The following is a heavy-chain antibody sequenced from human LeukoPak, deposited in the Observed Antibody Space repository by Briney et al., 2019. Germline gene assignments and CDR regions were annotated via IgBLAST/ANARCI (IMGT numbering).Heavy chain of an antibody. V-gene: IGHV3-23*01. D-gene: IGHD2-2*01. CDR1: GFTFSSYA. CDR2: ISGSGGST. CDR3: AKCKYQLLDAGPGMDV. J-gene: IGHJ6*02. Sequence: GGSLRLSCAASGFTFSSYAMSWVRQAPGKGLERVSAISGSGGSTYYADSVKGRFTISRDNSKNTLYLQMNSLRAEDTAVYYCAKCKYQLLDAGPGMDVWGQGTTVIVSS.